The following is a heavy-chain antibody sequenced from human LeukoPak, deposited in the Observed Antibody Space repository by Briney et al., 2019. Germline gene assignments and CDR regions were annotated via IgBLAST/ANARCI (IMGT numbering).Heavy chain of an antibody. J-gene: IGHJ4*02. CDR3: ARDGTSPL. D-gene: IGHD1-14*01. CDR1: GFTVSSNY. Sequence: PGGSLRLSCVASGFTVSSNYMSWVRQAPGKGLEWVSVIYTCSCTHYADSVKGRFTISRDISKNTLYLEMKSLRAEDTAVYYCARDGTSPLWGQGTLVTDCS. V-gene: IGHV3-53*01. CDR2: IYTCSCT.